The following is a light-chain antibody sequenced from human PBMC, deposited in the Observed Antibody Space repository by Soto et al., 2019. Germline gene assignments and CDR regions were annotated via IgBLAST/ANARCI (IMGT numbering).Light chain of an antibody. CDR2: DTS. V-gene: IGKV3-15*01. Sequence: MSPSPAALSVTSGAGSTTSARGSQGIGETLAWYPHKPCQTPRVLIYDTSTRATGVPARFSGSRSVTELTLTINSLQSEDFAGYYCQRSDNWPLPFGGGTRLDI. J-gene: IGKJ4*01. CDR3: QRSDNWPLP. CDR1: QGIGET.